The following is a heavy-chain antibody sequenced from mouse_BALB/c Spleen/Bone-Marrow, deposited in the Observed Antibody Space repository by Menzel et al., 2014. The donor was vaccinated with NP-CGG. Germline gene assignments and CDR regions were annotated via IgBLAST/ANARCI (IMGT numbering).Heavy chain of an antibody. CDR3: ARRGWYYAMDY. V-gene: IGHV5-12*02. CDR2: ISNGGGST. CDR1: GFTFSDYY. D-gene: IGHD2-3*01. J-gene: IGHJ4*01. Sequence: LVESGGGLVQPGGSLKLSCATSGFTFSDYYMYWVRQTPEKRLEWVAYISNGGGSTYYPDTVKGRFTISRDNAKNXLYLQMSRLKSEDTAMYYCARRGWYYAMDYWGQGTSVTVSS.